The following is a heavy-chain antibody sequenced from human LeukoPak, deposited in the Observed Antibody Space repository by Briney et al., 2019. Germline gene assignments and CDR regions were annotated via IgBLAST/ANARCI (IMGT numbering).Heavy chain of an antibody. D-gene: IGHD3-10*01. CDR3: VSSGSGDNYHYYGMDV. V-gene: IGHV3-53*01. CDR2: IYSGGST. J-gene: IGHJ6*02. CDR1: GFTVSSNY. Sequence: GGSLRLSCAASGFTVSSNYMSWVRQAPGKGLEWVSLIYSGGSTYYADSVKGRFTISRDKSKNTLYLQMNSLRAEDTAVYYCVSSGSGDNYHYYGMDVWGQGTTVTVSS.